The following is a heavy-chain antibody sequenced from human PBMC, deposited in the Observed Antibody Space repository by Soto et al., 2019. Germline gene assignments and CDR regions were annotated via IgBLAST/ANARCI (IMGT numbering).Heavy chain of an antibody. CDR2: TSYDGSNK. CDR1: GFTFRSYV. Sequence: QVQLVESGGGVVQPGTSLRLSCVGSGFTFRSYVIHWVRQAPGKGLEWVALTSYDGSNKYYDDSVKGRFTISRDNSRNTVDLQRDNLRLEDTALSCCARWGTTGGFDVWGQGTLVSVSS. J-gene: IGHJ4*02. CDR3: ARWGTTGGFDV. V-gene: IGHV3-30*19. D-gene: IGHD3-16*01.